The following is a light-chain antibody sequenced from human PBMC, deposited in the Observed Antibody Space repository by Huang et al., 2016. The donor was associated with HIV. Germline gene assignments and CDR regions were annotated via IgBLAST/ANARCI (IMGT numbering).Light chain of an antibody. V-gene: IGKV2-28*01. J-gene: IGKJ4*01. CDR3: MQALQTPF. CDR2: LGS. CDR1: QSLLHSNGYNY. Sequence: DIVMTQSPLSLPVTPGEPASISCRSSQSLLHSNGYNYLDWYLQKPWQPPPLLIYLGSNRASGLPDRFSGSGSGTNFTLKISRVEAEDVGVYYCMQALQTPFFGGGTKVDIK.